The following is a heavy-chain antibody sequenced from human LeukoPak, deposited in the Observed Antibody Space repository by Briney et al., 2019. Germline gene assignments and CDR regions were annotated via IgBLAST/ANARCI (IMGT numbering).Heavy chain of an antibody. J-gene: IGHJ5*02. V-gene: IGHV4-39*01. D-gene: IGHD6-19*01. Sequence: SETLSLTCTVSGDSISSISSYWGWIRQPPGEGLEWIGSIYYSGGTYYNTSLKSRVTISVDTSKNQFSLRLNSVTAADTAMYYCARHVPMSGEAVGIWFDPWGQGTLVTVSS. CDR2: IYYSGGT. CDR1: GDSISSISSY. CDR3: ARHVPMSGEAVGIWFDP.